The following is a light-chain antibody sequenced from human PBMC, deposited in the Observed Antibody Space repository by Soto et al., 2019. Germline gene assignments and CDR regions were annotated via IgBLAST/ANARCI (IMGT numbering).Light chain of an antibody. J-gene: IGLJ1*01. CDR3: AAWDDSLNGHV. CDR2: ISN. Sequence: QSVLTQPPSASWTPGQRVTISCSGVSSNIGGNSVTWYQQLPGTAPKLLIYISNRRPSGVPDRFSGSKSGTSASLAISGLQSEDEADYYCAAWDDSLNGHVFGSGTKVTVL. V-gene: IGLV1-44*01. CDR1: SSNIGGNS.